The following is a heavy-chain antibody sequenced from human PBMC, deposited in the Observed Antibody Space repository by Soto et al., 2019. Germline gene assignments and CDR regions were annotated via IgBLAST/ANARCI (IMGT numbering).Heavy chain of an antibody. D-gene: IGHD6-13*01. CDR1: GYTFTSYG. Sequence: QVQLVQSGAEVKKPGASVKVSCKASGYTFTSYGISWVRQAPGQGLEWMGWISAYNGNTNYAQKLQGRVTMTTDTATSTAYMELRSLRSDDTAVYYCATTSKLLAAAGTEWVYWGQGTLVTVSS. CDR2: ISAYNGNT. J-gene: IGHJ4*02. CDR3: ATTSKLLAAAGTEWVY. V-gene: IGHV1-18*04.